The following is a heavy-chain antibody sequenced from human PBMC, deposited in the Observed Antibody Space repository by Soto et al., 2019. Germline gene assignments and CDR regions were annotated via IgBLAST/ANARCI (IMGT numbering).Heavy chain of an antibody. V-gene: IGHV4-39*01. J-gene: IGHJ4*02. CDR3: ATSQKGYNWNYFDH. CDR1: GASISGSYYY. D-gene: IGHD1-20*01. CDR2: VFYTGFT. Sequence: SETLSLTCAVSGASISGSYYYWAWLRQSPGKGPEWIGSVFYTGFTSYNPSLESRVSVSVDTSKSQFSLKLSAVTAAGTAVYYCATSQKGYNWNYFDHWGQGALVTVSS.